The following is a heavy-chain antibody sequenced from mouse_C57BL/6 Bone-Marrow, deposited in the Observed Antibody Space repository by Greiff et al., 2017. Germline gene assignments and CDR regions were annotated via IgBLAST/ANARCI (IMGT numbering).Heavy chain of an antibody. CDR2: IYPGSGNT. CDR1: GYTFTDYY. D-gene: IGHD1-1*01. CDR3: ARGGYYYGSSLRYFDY. J-gene: IGHJ2*01. V-gene: IGHV1-76*01. Sequence: VQLVESGAELVRPGASVKLSCKASGYTFTDYYINWVKQRPGQGLEWIARIYPGSGNTYYNGKFKGKATLTAEKSSSTAYMQLSSLTSEDSAVYFCARGGYYYGSSLRYFDYWGQGTTLTVSS.